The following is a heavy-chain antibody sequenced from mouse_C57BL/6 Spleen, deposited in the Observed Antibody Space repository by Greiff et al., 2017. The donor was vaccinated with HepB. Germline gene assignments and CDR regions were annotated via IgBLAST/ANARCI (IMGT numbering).Heavy chain of an antibody. CDR2: ISSGGSYT. CDR1: GFTFSSYG. Sequence: EVKLMESGGDLVKPGGSLKLSCAASGFTFSSYGMSWVRQTPDKRLEWVATISSGGSYTYYPDSVKGRFTISRDNATNTLYLQMSSLKTEDTAMYYCARLQEYYYGSSHWYCDVWGTGTTVTVSS. CDR3: ARLQEYYYGSSHWYCDV. V-gene: IGHV5-6*01. J-gene: IGHJ1*03. D-gene: IGHD1-1*01.